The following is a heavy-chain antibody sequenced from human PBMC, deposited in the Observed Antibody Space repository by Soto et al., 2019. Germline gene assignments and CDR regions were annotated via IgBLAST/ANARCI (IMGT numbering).Heavy chain of an antibody. V-gene: IGHV1-69*13. J-gene: IGHJ4*02. CDR1: GGTFSSYA. Sequence: SVKVSCKASGGTFSSYAISWVRQAPGQGLALMGGIIPIFGTANYAQKFQGRVTITADESTSTAYMELSSRRSEDTAVYYCARDRLSGLRLGELSPAFDYWGQGTLVTFSS. CDR2: IIPIFGTA. CDR3: ARDRLSGLRLGELSPAFDY. D-gene: IGHD3-16*02.